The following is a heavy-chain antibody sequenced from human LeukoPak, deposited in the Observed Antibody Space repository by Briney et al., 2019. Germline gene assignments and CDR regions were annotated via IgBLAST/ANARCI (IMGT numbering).Heavy chain of an antibody. CDR2: ISGSGGST. CDR1: GFTFASYA. J-gene: IGHJ6*02. CDR3: ARDSGIYDSSGYYGLSYYGMDV. V-gene: IGHV3-23*01. Sequence: GGSLRLSCAASGFTFASYAMTWVRQAPGKGLEWFSAISGSGGSTYYADSVKGRFTISRDNYKNTLYLRMNSLRAEDTAVYYCARDSGIYDSSGYYGLSYYGMDVWGQGTTVTVSS. D-gene: IGHD3-22*01.